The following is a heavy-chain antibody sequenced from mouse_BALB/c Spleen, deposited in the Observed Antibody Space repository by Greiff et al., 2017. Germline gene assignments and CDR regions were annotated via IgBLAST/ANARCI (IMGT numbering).Heavy chain of an antibody. Sequence: VKLVESGPGLVAPSQSLSITCTVSGFSLTSYGVHWVRQPPGKGLEWLGVIWAGGSTNYNSALMSRLSISKDNSKSQVFLKMNSLQTDDTAMYYCARSYDYDPYYYAMDYWGQGTSVTVSS. CDR2: IWAGGST. V-gene: IGHV2-9*02. J-gene: IGHJ4*01. D-gene: IGHD2-4*01. CDR3: ARSYDYDPYYYAMDY. CDR1: GFSLTSYG.